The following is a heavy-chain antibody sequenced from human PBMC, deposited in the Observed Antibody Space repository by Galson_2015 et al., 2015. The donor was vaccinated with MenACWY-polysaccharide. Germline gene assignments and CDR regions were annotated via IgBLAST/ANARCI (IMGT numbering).Heavy chain of an antibody. CDR3: AKDLRSGGGPSYGHFDP. V-gene: IGHV3-9*01. CDR1: RFNFDGYA. CDR2: ISWDSGTV. D-gene: IGHD5-18*01. J-gene: IGHJ5*02. Sequence: SLRLSCAASRFNFDGYAMHWVRHAPGKGLEWVSGISWDSGTVDYADSVKGRFTISRDNANNSLYLQMNSLRVEDTALYYCAKDLRSGGGPSYGHFDPWGQGTQVTVSS.